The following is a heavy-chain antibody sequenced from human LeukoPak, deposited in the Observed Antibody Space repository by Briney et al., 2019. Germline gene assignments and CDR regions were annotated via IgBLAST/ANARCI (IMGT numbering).Heavy chain of an antibody. CDR2: IYYSGST. D-gene: IGHD4-17*01. CDR3: ARSTITTVNY. V-gene: IGHV4-39*01. Sequence: SETLSLTCTVSGGSISSSVYYWGWIRQPPGKGLEWIGNIYYSGSTYYNPSLKGRVTISEDTSKNQFSLKLTSVTAADTAVYYCARSTITTVNYWGQGTLVTVSS. CDR1: GGSISSSVYY. J-gene: IGHJ4*02.